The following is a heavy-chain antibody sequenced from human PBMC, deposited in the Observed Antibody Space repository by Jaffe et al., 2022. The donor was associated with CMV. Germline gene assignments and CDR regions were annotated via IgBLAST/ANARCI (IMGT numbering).Heavy chain of an antibody. Sequence: QVQLVESGGGVVQPGRSLRLSCAASGFTFSSYGMHWVRQAPGKGLEWVAVISYDGSNKYYADSVKGRFTISRDNSKNTLYLQMNSLRAEDTAVYYCAKATYFDWLSPMDVWGQGTTVTVSS. V-gene: IGHV3-30*18. J-gene: IGHJ6*02. D-gene: IGHD3-9*01. CDR1: GFTFSSYG. CDR3: AKATYFDWLSPMDV. CDR2: ISYDGSNK.